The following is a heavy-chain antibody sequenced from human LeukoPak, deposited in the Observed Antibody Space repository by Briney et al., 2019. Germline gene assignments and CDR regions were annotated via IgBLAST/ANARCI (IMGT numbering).Heavy chain of an antibody. D-gene: IGHD2-15*01. CDR2: MASDGKTT. J-gene: IGHJ3*02. CDR1: GFTFSSYG. CDR3: TKDGGSDPDSFDI. V-gene: IGHV3-30*18. Sequence: PGRSLRLSCAASGFTFSSYGTHWVRQAPGKGLEWVAVMASDGKTTYYADSVKGRFTISRDDSKNTLFLQMNNLRTEDTAVYYCTKDGGSDPDSFDIWGQGTMVTVSS.